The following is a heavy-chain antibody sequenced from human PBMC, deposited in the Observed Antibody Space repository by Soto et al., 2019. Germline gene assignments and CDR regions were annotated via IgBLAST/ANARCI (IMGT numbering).Heavy chain of an antibody. Sequence: QVQLQESGPGLVKPSQTLSLTCTVSGGSISSGGYYWSWIRQHPGKGLEWIGYIYYSGSTYYNPSLKSRVTISVDTAKNQFSLKLSSVTAADTAVYYCASGEVYGDYSVSNWFDPWGQGTLVTVSS. D-gene: IGHD4-17*01. CDR3: ASGEVYGDYSVSNWFDP. J-gene: IGHJ5*02. CDR1: GGSISSGGYY. CDR2: IYYSGST. V-gene: IGHV4-31*03.